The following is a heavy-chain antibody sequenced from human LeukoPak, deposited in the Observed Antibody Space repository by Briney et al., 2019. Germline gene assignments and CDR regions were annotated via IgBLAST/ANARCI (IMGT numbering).Heavy chain of an antibody. CDR3: ARDLGYCTSISCFGSWFDP. V-gene: IGHV4-61*05. D-gene: IGHD2-2*01. CDR1: GGSISSSSYY. CDR2: MYYTGST. Sequence: KTSETLSLTCTVSGGSISSSSYYWGWIRQPPGKGLEWIGYMYYTGSTNYNPSLKSRVTISADTSKNQFSLRLSSVTAADTAVYYCARDLGYCTSISCFGSWFDPWGQGTLVTVSS. J-gene: IGHJ5*02.